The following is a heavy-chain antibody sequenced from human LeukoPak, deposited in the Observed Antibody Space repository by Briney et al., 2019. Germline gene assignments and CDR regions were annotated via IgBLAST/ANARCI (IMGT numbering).Heavy chain of an antibody. V-gene: IGHV3-30*18. D-gene: IGHD5-18*01. J-gene: IGHJ4*02. Sequence: GGSLRLSCAASGFTFSSYAMHWVRQTPGKGLEWVALISNDGSYKYYADSVKGRFTISRDISKNTLYLQMNSLRAEDTAVYYCEKFKGLRGYSYGPIYDWGQGNLVTVSS. CDR1: GFTFSSYA. CDR3: EKFKGLRGYSYGPIYD. CDR2: ISNDGSYK.